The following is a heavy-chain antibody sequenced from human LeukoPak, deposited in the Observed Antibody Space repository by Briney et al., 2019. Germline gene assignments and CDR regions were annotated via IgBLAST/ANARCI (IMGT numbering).Heavy chain of an antibody. Sequence: SETLSLTCTVSGGSISSYYWSWIRQPPGKGLEWIGYIYYSGSTNYNPSLKSRVTISVDTSKNQFSLKLSSVTAADTAVYYCARWVVYGDYFDYWGQGTLVTVSS. CDR1: GGSISSYY. D-gene: IGHD4-17*01. CDR3: ARWVVYGDYFDY. CDR2: IYYSGST. J-gene: IGHJ4*02. V-gene: IGHV4-59*01.